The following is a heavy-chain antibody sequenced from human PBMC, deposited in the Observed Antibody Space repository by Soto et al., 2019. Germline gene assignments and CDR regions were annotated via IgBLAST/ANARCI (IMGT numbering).Heavy chain of an antibody. CDR3: XRDTYYGSGSYYYGMDV. Sequence: GGSLRLSCAASGFTFSSYSMNWVRQAPGKGLEWVSSISSSSSYIYYADSVKGRFTISRDNAKNSLYLQMNSLRAEDTAVYYCXRDTYYGSGSYYYGMDVWGPGTTVTVSS. CDR1: GFTFSSYS. D-gene: IGHD3-10*01. V-gene: IGHV3-21*01. J-gene: IGHJ6*02. CDR2: ISSSSSYI.